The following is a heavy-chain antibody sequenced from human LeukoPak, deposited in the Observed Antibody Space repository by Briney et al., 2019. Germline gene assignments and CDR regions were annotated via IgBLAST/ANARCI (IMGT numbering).Heavy chain of an antibody. V-gene: IGHV4-39*01. CDR3: AQHKGSSSMMDV. Sequence: SETLSLTCTVSGGSISSSAYYWGWIRQPPGKGLEWIGNMYYSGSTYYNPSLKSRVTISADTSKSQFSLKLSSVTAADTALYYCAQHKGSSSMMDVWGQGTTVTVSS. CDR2: MYYSGST. CDR1: GGSISSSAYY. D-gene: IGHD2-8*01. J-gene: IGHJ6*02.